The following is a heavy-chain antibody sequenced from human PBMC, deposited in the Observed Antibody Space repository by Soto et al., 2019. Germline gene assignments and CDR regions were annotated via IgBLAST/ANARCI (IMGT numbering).Heavy chain of an antibody. D-gene: IGHD2-21*01. CDR1: ADTFSSYA. Sequence: SVKVSCKASADTFSSYAISWVRQAPGQGLDWMGGIIPFFNTPNYAQKFQGRVTITADESTSTAYLDLSSLRSEDTAMYYCAAESAYGGNPLAFLYWGQGTLVTVSS. CDR2: IIPFFNTP. CDR3: AAESAYGGNPLAFLY. V-gene: IGHV1-69*13. J-gene: IGHJ4*02.